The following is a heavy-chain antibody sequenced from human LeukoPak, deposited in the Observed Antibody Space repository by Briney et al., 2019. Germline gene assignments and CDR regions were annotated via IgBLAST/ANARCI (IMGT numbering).Heavy chain of an antibody. CDR3: ARRAGAYSHPYDY. CDR2: IYSDNT. J-gene: IGHJ4*02. CDR1: GFTVSSNS. V-gene: IGHV3-53*01. Sequence: GGPLRLSCTVSGFTVSSNSMSWVRQAPGKGLEWVSFIYSDNTHYSDSVKGRFTISRDNSKNTLYLQMNSVRAEDTAVYYCARRAGAYSHPYDYWGQGTLVTVSS. D-gene: IGHD4/OR15-4a*01.